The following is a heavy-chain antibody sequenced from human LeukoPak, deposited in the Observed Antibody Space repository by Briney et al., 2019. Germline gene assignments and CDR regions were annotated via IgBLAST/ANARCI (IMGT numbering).Heavy chain of an antibody. CDR3: ARRQGCSNTACPPDS. CDR2: IYPGDWGY. CDR1: GYSFATYW. D-gene: IGHD2-2*01. V-gene: IGHV5-51*01. J-gene: IGHJ4*02. Sequence: AEFLKISCRGSGYSFATYWYGRVRKMPGKGVWVVGIIYPGDWGYRYSPSRQGQVTMSVHNPIGTAYLQWSRLKASDTSKCYCARRQGCSNTACPPDSWGQGTLVTVSS.